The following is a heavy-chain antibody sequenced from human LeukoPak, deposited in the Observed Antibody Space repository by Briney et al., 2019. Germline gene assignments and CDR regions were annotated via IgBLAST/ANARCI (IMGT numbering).Heavy chain of an antibody. CDR2: INPNSGGT. V-gene: IGHV1-2*02. Sequence: ASVKVSCKASGYTFTGYYMHWVRQAPGQGLEWMGWINPNSGGTNYAQKFQGRVTMTRDTSISTAYMELSRLRSDDTAVYYCARATYYYDGSGYSSWGQGTLVTVSS. J-gene: IGHJ4*02. CDR3: ARATYYYDGSGYSS. CDR1: GYTFTGYY. D-gene: IGHD3-22*01.